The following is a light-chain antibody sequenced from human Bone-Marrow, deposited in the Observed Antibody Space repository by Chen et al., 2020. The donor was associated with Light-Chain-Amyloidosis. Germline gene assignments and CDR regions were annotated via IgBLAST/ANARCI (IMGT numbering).Light chain of an antibody. CDR2: RDT. CDR3: QSADSSGTYEVI. Sequence: SYALTPPPSESVSPGQPARSTSSGDGLPTKYAYWYQQKPGQAPVLGIHRDTERPSGISERFSGSSSGTTATLTISGVQAEDEADYHCQSADSSGTYEVIFGGGTKLTVL. CDR1: GLPTKY. J-gene: IGLJ2*01. V-gene: IGLV3-25*03.